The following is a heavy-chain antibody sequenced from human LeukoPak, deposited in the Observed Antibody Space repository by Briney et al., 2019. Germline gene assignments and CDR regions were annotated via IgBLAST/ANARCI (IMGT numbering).Heavy chain of an antibody. CDR3: AKDIKATPPDTAMVMDAFDI. CDR1: GFTLSSYS. V-gene: IGHV3-21*01. Sequence: PGGSLRLSCAASGFTLSSYSMNWVRQAPGKGLEWVSSISSSSSYIYYADSVKGRFTISRDNAKNSLYLQMNSLRAEDTAVYYCAKDIKATPPDTAMVMDAFDIWGQGTMVTVSS. CDR2: ISSSSSYI. D-gene: IGHD5-18*01. J-gene: IGHJ3*02.